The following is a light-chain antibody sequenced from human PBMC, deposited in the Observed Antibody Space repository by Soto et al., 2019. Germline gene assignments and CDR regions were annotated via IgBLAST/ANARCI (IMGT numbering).Light chain of an antibody. Sequence: EIVLTQSPATLASSPGEKVTLSCRASQNIKTHLAWYQQKPGQSPRLLIFDTTNRATDTPGRFSGTGSGTDFTLTISRLEPEDFAVYYCHQRGNWPVTFGGGTTVEI. CDR3: HQRGNWPVT. CDR2: DTT. J-gene: IGKJ4*01. V-gene: IGKV3-11*01. CDR1: QNIKTH.